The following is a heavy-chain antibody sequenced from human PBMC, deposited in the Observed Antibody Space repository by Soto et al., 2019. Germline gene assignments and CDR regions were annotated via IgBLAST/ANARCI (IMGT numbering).Heavy chain of an antibody. CDR1: GGSISSHY. CDR2: IYYRGST. J-gene: IGHJ6*02. Sequence: LALTCIVSGGSISSHYWSWVRQAPGKGLEWIGHIYYRGSTSYNPSLRSRSTISVDTSNNQFSLKLNSVTTADTAVYYCARDGREASGMDVWGQGTKVTVSS. D-gene: IGHD1-26*01. CDR3: ARDGREASGMDV. V-gene: IGHV4-59*11.